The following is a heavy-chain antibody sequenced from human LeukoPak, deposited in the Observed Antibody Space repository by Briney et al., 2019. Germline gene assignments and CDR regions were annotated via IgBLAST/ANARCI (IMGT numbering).Heavy chain of an antibody. CDR3: ARPYDFWSGYYFDY. Sequence: PSETLSLTCAVYGGSFSGYYWSWIRQPPGKGLEWIGEINHSGSTNYNPSLKSRVTISVDTSKNQFSLKLSSVTAADTAVYYCARPYDFWSGYYFDYWGQGTLVTVSS. D-gene: IGHD3-3*01. J-gene: IGHJ4*02. CDR1: GGSFSGYY. V-gene: IGHV4-34*01. CDR2: INHSGST.